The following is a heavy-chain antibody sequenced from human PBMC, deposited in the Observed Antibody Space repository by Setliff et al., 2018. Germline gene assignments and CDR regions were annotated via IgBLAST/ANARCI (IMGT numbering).Heavy chain of an antibody. CDR3: VREGVDSRSSTDYHYYMDV. Sequence: SVKVSCKASGDTFRSYGISWVRQAPGQGLEWMGGTIPIFGTTDYAQKFQGRVTIITDESTSTAFMQLSSLRSEDTAVYYCVREGVDSRSSTDYHYYMDVWGKGTTVTVSS. CDR2: TIPIFGTT. V-gene: IGHV1-69*05. CDR1: GDTFRSYG. D-gene: IGHD3-22*01. J-gene: IGHJ6*03.